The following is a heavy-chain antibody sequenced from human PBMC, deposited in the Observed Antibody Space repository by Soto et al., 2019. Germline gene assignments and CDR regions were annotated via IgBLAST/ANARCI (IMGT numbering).Heavy chain of an antibody. D-gene: IGHD6-19*01. Sequence: GGSLRLSCVASGFTFSSFSLHWVRQAPGKGLEWLALISYDGSTKYNADSVKGRFTMSIDSSSNTLYLQLRSLRPDDEAVYYRARPTAVAGTRDFDYGGKGALVTVSS. CDR3: ARPTAVAGTRDFDY. CDR2: ISYDGSTK. J-gene: IGHJ4*02. V-gene: IGHV3-30-3*01. CDR1: GFTFSSFS.